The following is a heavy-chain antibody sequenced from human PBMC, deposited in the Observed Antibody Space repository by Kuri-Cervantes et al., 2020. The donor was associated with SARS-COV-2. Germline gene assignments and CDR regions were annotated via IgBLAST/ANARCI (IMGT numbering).Heavy chain of an antibody. Sequence: SETLSLTCTVSGGSISSSSYYWGWIRQPPGKGLEWIGSIYHSGSTYYNPSLKSRVTISVDTSKNQFSLKLISVTASDTAVYYCARGGNSSWGGGLDYWGQGTLVTGSS. CDR3: ARGGNSSWGGGLDY. D-gene: IGHD2-2*01. J-gene: IGHJ4*02. V-gene: IGHV4-39*07. CDR2: IYHSGST. CDR1: GGSISSSSYY.